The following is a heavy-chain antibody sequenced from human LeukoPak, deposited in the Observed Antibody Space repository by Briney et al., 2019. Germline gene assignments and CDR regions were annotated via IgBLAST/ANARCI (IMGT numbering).Heavy chain of an antibody. Sequence: GGSLRLSCAASGFTFSSYSMNWVRQAPGKGLEWVSYISSSSSTIYYADSVKGRFTISRDNAKNSLYLQMNSLRAEDTAVYYCARDTAKDSSSPPDAFDIWGQGTMVTVSS. D-gene: IGHD6-13*01. V-gene: IGHV3-48*01. CDR2: ISSSSSTI. J-gene: IGHJ3*02. CDR1: GFTFSSYS. CDR3: ARDTAKDSSSPPDAFDI.